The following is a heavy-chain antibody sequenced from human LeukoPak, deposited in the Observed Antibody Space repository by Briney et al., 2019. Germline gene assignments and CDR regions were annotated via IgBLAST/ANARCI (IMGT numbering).Heavy chain of an antibody. D-gene: IGHD3-10*01. CDR2: ISSSGSTI. CDR3: ARVSPSYLWFGESSTFDP. J-gene: IGHJ5*02. Sequence: RTGGSLRLSCAASGFTFSSYEMNWVRQAPGKGLEWVSYISSSGSTIYYADPVKGRFTISRDNAKNSLYLQMNSLRAEDTAVYYCARVSPSYLWFGESSTFDPWGQGTLVTVSS. V-gene: IGHV3-48*03. CDR1: GFTFSSYE.